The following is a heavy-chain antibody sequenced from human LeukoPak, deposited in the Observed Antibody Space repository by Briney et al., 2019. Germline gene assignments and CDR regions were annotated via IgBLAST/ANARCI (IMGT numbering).Heavy chain of an antibody. D-gene: IGHD4-17*01. CDR1: GGFFSNYF. Sequence: SETLSLTCTVSGGFFSNYFWGWVRQPPGKGLEWIGYIYYSGNTNYNPSLKSRVTISVDTSKSQFYLTLSSVTAADTAVYYCARGSVTPDAGYWGQGTLVTVSS. CDR3: ARGSVTPDAGY. J-gene: IGHJ4*02. CDR2: IYYSGNT. V-gene: IGHV4-59*01.